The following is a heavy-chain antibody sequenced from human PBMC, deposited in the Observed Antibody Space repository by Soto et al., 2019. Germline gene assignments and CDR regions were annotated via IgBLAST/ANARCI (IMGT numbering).Heavy chain of an antibody. CDR1: GGTVASSHW. V-gene: IGHV4-4*02. CDR2: VYHTGDT. J-gene: IGHJ5*02. CDR3: AREIVTAGGNNYFDP. Sequence: SETLSLTCAVSGGTVASSHWWSCVRQSPGRGLEWIGNVYHTGDTNFNPSLQSRVTFSVDKSNNQFSLRLTSVTAADTAVYFCAREIVTAGGNNYFDPWGPGTLVTVSS. D-gene: IGHD2-21*02.